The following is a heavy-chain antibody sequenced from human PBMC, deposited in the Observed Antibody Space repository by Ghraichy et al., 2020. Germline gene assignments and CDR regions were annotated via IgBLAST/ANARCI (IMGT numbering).Heavy chain of an antibody. V-gene: IGHV4-61*02. J-gene: IGHJ5*02. D-gene: IGHD3-10*01. Sequence: TLSLTCTVSGGSISSGSYYWSWIRQPAGKGLEWIGRIYTSGSTNYNPSLKSRVTISVDTSKNQFSLKLSSVTAADTAVYYCARVELWVRESRGGGVDPWGQGTLVTVSS. CDR2: IYTSGST. CDR3: ARVELWVRESRGGGVDP. CDR1: GGSISSGSYY.